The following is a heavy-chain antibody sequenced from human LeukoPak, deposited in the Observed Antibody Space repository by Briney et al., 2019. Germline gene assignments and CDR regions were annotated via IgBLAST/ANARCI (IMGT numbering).Heavy chain of an antibody. CDR3: TRAGYSSGFDS. D-gene: IGHD6-19*01. CDR2: INSDGYSI. Sequence: PGGSLRLSCAASGLTVSSSYMSWVRQAPGKGLGWVSRINSDGYSITYADSVKGRFTISRDNAKNTLYLQMNSLIAEDTAVYFCTRAGYSSGFDSWGQGTLVSVSS. CDR1: GLTVSSSY. V-gene: IGHV3-74*03. J-gene: IGHJ5*01.